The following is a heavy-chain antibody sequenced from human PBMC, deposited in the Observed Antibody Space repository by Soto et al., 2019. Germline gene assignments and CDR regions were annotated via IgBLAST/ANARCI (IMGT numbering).Heavy chain of an antibody. CDR2: ISYSGAT. Sequence: SETLSLTCTVSGASISGYHWSWIRQFPGKGLECLGYISYSGATNYNPSLKSRVTMSIDTSKNQFSLQLNSVTAADTAVYYCARHLYYDSSGYYYYYYGMDVWGQGTTVTVSS. J-gene: IGHJ6*02. D-gene: IGHD3-22*01. CDR3: ARHLYYDSSGYYYYYYGMDV. CDR1: GASISGYH. V-gene: IGHV4-59*08.